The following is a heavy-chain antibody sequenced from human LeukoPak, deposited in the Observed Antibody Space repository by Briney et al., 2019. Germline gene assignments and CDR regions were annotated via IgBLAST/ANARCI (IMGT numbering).Heavy chain of an antibody. CDR3: ARDRMYSYGMDV. J-gene: IGHJ6*02. CDR1: GGSISSSNW. Sequence: NSSETLSLTCAVSGGSISSSNWWSWVRPPPGKGLEGIGEIYHSGSTNYNPSLKSRVTISVDKSKNQFSLKLSSVTAADTAVYYCARDRMYSYGMDVWGQGTTVTVSS. CDR2: IYHSGST. V-gene: IGHV4-4*02.